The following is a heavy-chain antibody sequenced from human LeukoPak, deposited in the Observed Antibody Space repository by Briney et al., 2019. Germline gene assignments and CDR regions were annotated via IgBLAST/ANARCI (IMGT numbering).Heavy chain of an antibody. Sequence: GGSLRPSCAASGFTFSSYGMHWVRQAPGKGLEWVAFIRYDGIHKYADSVKGRFTISRDNSKNTLYLQMNSLRTEDTAVYYCAKGGSSSWDHFDYWGQGTLVTVSS. CDR1: GFTFSSYG. D-gene: IGHD6-13*01. CDR2: IRYDGIHK. J-gene: IGHJ4*02. V-gene: IGHV3-30*02. CDR3: AKGGSSSWDHFDY.